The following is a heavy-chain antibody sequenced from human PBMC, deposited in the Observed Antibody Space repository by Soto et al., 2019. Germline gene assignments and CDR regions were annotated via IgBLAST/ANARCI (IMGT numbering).Heavy chain of an antibody. CDR3: ARGLMVRGVIMFERRFYYGMDV. J-gene: IGHJ6*02. Sequence: TSETLSLTCAVYGGSFSGYYWSWIRQPPGKGLEWIGEINHSGSTNYNPSLKSRVTISVDTSKNQFSLKLSSVTAADTAVYYCARGLMVRGVIMFERRFYYGMDVWGQGTTVTVSS. CDR1: GGSFSGYY. CDR2: INHSGST. D-gene: IGHD3-10*01. V-gene: IGHV4-34*01.